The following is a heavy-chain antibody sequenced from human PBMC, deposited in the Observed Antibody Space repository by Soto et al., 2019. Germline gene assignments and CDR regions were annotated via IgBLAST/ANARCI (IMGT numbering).Heavy chain of an antibody. CDR2: INAGNGNT. CDR1: GYTFTSYA. V-gene: IGHV1-3*01. Sequence: ASVKVSCKASGYTFTSYAMHWVRQAPGQRLEWMGWINAGNGNTKYSQKFQGRVTITRDTSASTAYMELSSLRSEDTAVYYCAKEDREGDYFDYWGQEPRVTVS. D-gene: IGHD1-26*01. CDR3: AKEDREGDYFDY. J-gene: IGHJ4*02.